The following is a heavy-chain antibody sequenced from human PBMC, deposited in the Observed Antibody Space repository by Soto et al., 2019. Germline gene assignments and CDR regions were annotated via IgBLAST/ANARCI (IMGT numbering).Heavy chain of an antibody. Sequence: SETLSLTCTVSGGSISTGDYFWSWIRQPPGKGLEWIGYIYYTGSTFYNPSLRSRVTISGDTSKNEFYLKLSSVTAADTAVYYCARGRGSSWYFDYWGQGTLVTVSS. D-gene: IGHD6-13*01. CDR3: ARGRGSSWYFDY. V-gene: IGHV4-30-4*01. J-gene: IGHJ4*02. CDR1: GGSISTGDYF. CDR2: IYYTGST.